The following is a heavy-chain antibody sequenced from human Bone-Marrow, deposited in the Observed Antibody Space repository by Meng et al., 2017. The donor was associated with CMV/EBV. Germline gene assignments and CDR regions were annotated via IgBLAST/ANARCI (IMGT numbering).Heavy chain of an antibody. V-gene: IGHV3-30*02. CDR3: AKAVLGRRYYYYGMDV. Sequence: GGPLRLPCAASGFTFSSYGMHWVRQAPGKGLEWVAFIRYDGSNKYYADSVKGRFTISRDNSKNTLYLQMNSLRAEDTAVYYCAKAVLGRRYYYYGMDVWGQGTTVTVSS. J-gene: IGHJ6*02. D-gene: IGHD4/OR15-4a*01. CDR2: IRYDGSNK. CDR1: GFTFSSYG.